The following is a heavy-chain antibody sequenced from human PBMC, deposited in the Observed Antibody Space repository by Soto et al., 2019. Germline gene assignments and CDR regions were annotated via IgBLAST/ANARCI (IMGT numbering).Heavy chain of an antibody. CDR3: ARGSGPGVFLSSTSWGEFDP. Sequence: SETLSLTCTVSGGSISSYYWSWIRQPPGKGLEWIGYIYYSGSTNYNPSLKSRVTISVDTSKNQFSLKLSSVTAADTAVYYCARGSGPGVFLSSTSWGEFDPWGQGTLVTVSS. CDR1: GGSISSYY. J-gene: IGHJ5*02. V-gene: IGHV4-59*01. D-gene: IGHD2-2*01. CDR2: IYYSGST.